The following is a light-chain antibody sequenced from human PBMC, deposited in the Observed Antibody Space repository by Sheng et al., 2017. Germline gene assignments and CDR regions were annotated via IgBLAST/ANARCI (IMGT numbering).Light chain of an antibody. V-gene: IGKV1-5*03. J-gene: IGKJ4*01. CDR2: KGS. CDR3: QQYTSYPPT. CDR1: QSFNIW. Sequence: DIQMTQSPSTLSASVGDRVTITCRASQSFNIWLAWYQHKPGKTPKLLIYKGSSLESGVPSRFSGSGSGPEFTLTISSLQPEDFATYYCQQYTSYPPTFGGGTKVEIK.